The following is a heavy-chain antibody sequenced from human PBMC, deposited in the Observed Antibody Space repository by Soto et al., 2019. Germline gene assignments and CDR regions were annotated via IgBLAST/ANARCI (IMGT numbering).Heavy chain of an antibody. CDR3: ARWKGMVRGFIGLSWALAY. D-gene: IGHD3-10*01. CDR2: IYYSGST. J-gene: IGHJ4*02. CDR1: GGSISSGGYY. Sequence: PSETLSLTCTVSGGSISSGGYYWSWIRQHPGKGLEWIGYIYYSGSTYYNPSLKSRVTISVDTSKNQFSLKLSSVTAADTAVYYCARWKGMVRGFIGLSWALAYWGQGTLVTVSS. V-gene: IGHV4-31*03.